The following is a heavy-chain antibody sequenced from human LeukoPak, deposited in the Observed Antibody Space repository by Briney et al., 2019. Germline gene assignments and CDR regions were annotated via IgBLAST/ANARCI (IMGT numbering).Heavy chain of an antibody. CDR3: ARALYSSSALNY. J-gene: IGHJ4*02. CDR2: NYYTGNT. V-gene: IGHV4-59*01. D-gene: IGHD6-13*01. Sequence: SETLSLTCTVSGSSINSYYWTWIRQPPGKGLEWIGYNYYTGNTNHNPSLKSRVTISVDSSKSQFSLKLNSVTAADTAVYYCARALYSSSALNYWGQGTLVTVSS. CDR1: GSSINSYY.